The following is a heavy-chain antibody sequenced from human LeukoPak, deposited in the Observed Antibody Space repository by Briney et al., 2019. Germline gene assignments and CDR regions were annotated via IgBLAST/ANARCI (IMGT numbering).Heavy chain of an antibody. V-gene: IGHV4-34*01. CDR3: ARGLYYDFWSGSPQYYFDY. Sequence: PSETLSLTCAVYGGSFSGYYWSWIRQPPGKGLEWIGEINHSGSTNYNPSLKSRVTISVDTSKNQFSLKLSSVTAADTAVYYCARGLYYDFWSGSPQYYFDYWGQGTLVTVSS. CDR2: INHSGST. D-gene: IGHD3-3*01. J-gene: IGHJ4*02. CDR1: GGSFSGYY.